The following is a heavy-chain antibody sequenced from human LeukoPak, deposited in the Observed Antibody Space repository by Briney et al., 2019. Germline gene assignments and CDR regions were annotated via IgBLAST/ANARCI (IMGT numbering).Heavy chain of an antibody. D-gene: IGHD4-23*01. CDR2: INPSGGST. CDR1: GYTFTSYY. Sequence: ASVKVSCKASGYTFTSYYMHWVRQAPGQGLEWMGIINPSGGSTSYAQKFQGRVTTTRDTSTSTVYMELSSLRSEDTAVYYCARAIGTTVGFDYWGQGTLVTVSS. J-gene: IGHJ4*02. CDR3: ARAIGTTVGFDY. V-gene: IGHV1-46*01.